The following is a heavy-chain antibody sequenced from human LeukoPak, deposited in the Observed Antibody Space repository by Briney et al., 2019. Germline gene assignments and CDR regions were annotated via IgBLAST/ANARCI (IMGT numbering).Heavy chain of an antibody. CDR3: ARTNLMTDAFDI. V-gene: IGHV4-59*12. D-gene: IGHD3-16*01. J-gene: IGHJ3*02. CDR2: IYYSGST. CDR1: GGSISSYY. Sequence: SETLSLTCTVSGGSISSYYWSWIRQPPGKGLEWIGYIYYSGSTNYSPSLKSRVTISVDTSKNQFSLKLSSVTAADTAVYYCARTNLMTDAFDIWGQGTMVTVSS.